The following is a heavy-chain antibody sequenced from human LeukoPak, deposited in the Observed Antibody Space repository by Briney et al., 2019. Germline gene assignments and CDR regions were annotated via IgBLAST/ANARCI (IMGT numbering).Heavy chain of an antibody. Sequence: GGSLRLSCAASGFTFSSYGMHWVRQAPGKGLEWVAVISYDGSNKYYADSVKGRFTISRDDSKNTLYLQMNSLRAEDTAVYYCARGGLGWLQLGYWGQGTLVTVSS. J-gene: IGHJ4*02. D-gene: IGHD5-24*01. V-gene: IGHV3-30*03. CDR3: ARGGLGWLQLGY. CDR2: ISYDGSNK. CDR1: GFTFSSYG.